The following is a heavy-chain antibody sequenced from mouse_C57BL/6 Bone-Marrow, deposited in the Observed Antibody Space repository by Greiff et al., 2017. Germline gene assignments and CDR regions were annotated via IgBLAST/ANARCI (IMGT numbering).Heavy chain of an antibody. J-gene: IGHJ1*03. Sequence: VQLVESGAELVRPGASVKLSCKASGYTFTDYYINWVKQRPGQGLEWIARIYPGSGNTYYNEKFKGKATLTAEKSSSTAYMQLSSLTSEDSAVYFCARQGGYYYGSSQYFDVWGTGTTVTVSS. CDR1: GYTFTDYY. D-gene: IGHD1-1*01. CDR2: IYPGSGNT. V-gene: IGHV1-76*01. CDR3: ARQGGYYYGSSQYFDV.